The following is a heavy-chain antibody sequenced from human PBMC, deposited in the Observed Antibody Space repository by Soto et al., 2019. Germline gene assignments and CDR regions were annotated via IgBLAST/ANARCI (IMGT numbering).Heavy chain of an antibody. V-gene: IGHV1-46*04. CDR3: ARDNSAANGVLDH. CDR2: INPSARSA. CDR1: GYTFTNYY. J-gene: IGHJ4*02. Sequence: GASVKVSCKASGYTFTNYYLHWVRQAPGQGLEWVGMINPSARSASYAQKLRGRLTMDRDTSTTTVYMELSRLTSEDTAVYYCARDNSAANGVLDHWGLGTLVTVPQ. D-gene: IGHD1-1*01.